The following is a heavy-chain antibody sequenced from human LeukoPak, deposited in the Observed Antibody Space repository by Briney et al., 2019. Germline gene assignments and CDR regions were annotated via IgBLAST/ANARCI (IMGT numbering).Heavy chain of an antibody. CDR2: ISTSGST. CDR1: DVSISSYY. Sequence: SETLSLTCNVSDVSISSYYWSWIRQPAGKGLEWIGRISTSGSTHYNPSLKSRVTMSVDMSKNQFSLMLRSVAAADTAIYYCARDNSGSLFPPSFDYWGQGTLVTVSS. CDR3: ARDNSGSLFPPSFDY. J-gene: IGHJ4*02. V-gene: IGHV4-4*07. D-gene: IGHD1-26*01.